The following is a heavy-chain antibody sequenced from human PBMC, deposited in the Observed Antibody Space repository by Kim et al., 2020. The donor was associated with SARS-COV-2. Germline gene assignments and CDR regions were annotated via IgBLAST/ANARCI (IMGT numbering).Heavy chain of an antibody. CDR3: ARNYGAGSYYDF. Sequence: YNPTLQSPVTISVDTSKTRFSLKLSSVPAADTAVYYWARNYGAGSYYDFWGQGTLVTVSS. J-gene: IGHJ4*02. V-gene: IGHV4-39*01. D-gene: IGHD3-10*01.